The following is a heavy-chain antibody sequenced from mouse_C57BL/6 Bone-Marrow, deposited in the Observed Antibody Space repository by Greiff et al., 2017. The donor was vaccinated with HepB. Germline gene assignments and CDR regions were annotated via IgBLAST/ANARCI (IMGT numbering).Heavy chain of an antibody. CDR3: ARNGITTVVTPCWYFDV. V-gene: IGHV14-3*01. CDR2: IDPANGNT. Sequence: VQLQQSVAELVRPGASVKLSCTASGFNIKNTYMHWVKQRPEQGLEWIGRIDPANGNTKYAPKFQGKATITADTSSNTAYLQLSSLTSEDTAIYYGARNGITTVVTPCWYFDVWGTGTTVTVSS. CDR1: GFNIKNTY. D-gene: IGHD1-1*01. J-gene: IGHJ1*03.